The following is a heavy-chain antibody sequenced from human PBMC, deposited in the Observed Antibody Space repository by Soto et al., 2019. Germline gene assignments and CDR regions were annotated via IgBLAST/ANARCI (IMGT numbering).Heavy chain of an antibody. Sequence: SETLSLTCTVSGGSISSYYWGWIRQPPGKGLEWIGSIYYSGSTYYNPSLKSRVTISVDTSKNQFSLKLSSVTAADTAVYYCARLNLLYYYMDVWGKGTTVTVSS. CDR1: GGSISSYY. CDR3: ARLNLLYYYMDV. V-gene: IGHV4-39*01. J-gene: IGHJ6*03. CDR2: IYYSGST.